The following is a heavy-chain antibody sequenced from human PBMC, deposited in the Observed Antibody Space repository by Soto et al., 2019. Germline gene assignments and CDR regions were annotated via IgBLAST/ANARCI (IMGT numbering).Heavy chain of an antibody. V-gene: IGHV5-51*01. Sequence: GESLKISCKGSGYSFTSYWIGWVRQMPGKGLEWMGIIYPGDSDTRYSPSFQGQVTISADKSISTAYLQWSSLKASDTAMYYCERHEALDYGGRPGLDYWGHGTLVTVSS. CDR3: ERHEALDYGGRPGLDY. CDR2: IYPGDSDT. CDR1: GYSFTSYW. J-gene: IGHJ4*01. D-gene: IGHD4-17*01.